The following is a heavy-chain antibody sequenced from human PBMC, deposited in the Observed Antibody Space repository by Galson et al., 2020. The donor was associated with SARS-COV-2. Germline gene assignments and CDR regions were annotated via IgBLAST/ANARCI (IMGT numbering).Heavy chain of an antibody. J-gene: IGHJ4*02. CDR2: IYWDDDK. V-gene: IGHV2-5*02. CDR3: ARQLPWFGEFDY. Sequence: KMSGPTLVKPTQTLTLTCTFSGFSLSTSGVGVGWIRQPPGKALEWLALIYWDDDKRYSPSLKSRLTITKDTSKNQVVLTMTNMDAVDTATYYCARQLPWFGEFDYVGQGTLVTVSS. CDR1: GFSLSTSGVG. D-gene: IGHD3-10*01.